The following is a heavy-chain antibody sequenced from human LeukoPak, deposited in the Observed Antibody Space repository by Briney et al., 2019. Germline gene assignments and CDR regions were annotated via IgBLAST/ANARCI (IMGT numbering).Heavy chain of an antibody. D-gene: IGHD3-3*02. CDR3: ARLVGFSFTDPFDY. V-gene: IGHV3-30*04. CDR2: ISYDGSNK. J-gene: IGHJ4*02. Sequence: GGSLRLSCAASGFTFSAYTMHWVRQAPGKGLEWVAVISYDGSNKYYADSVKGRFTISRDNSKNTLYLQMNSLRAEDTAVYYCARLVGFSFTDPFDYWGQGTLVTVSS. CDR1: GFTFSAYT.